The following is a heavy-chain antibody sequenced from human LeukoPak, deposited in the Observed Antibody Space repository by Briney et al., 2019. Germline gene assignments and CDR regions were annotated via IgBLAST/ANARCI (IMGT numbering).Heavy chain of an antibody. CDR2: IGTSGSPI. V-gene: IGHV3-11*04. CDR1: GFTFSDYY. J-gene: IGHJ4*02. D-gene: IGHD1-26*01. CDR3: ARARGRYSGSYYETYYFDY. Sequence: GGSLRLSCVASGFTFSDYYMSWIRQAPGKGLEWVSYIGTSGSPIYYADSVKGRFTISRDNAKNSLYLQMNSLRAEDTAVYYCARARGRYSGSYYETYYFDYWGQGTLVTVSS.